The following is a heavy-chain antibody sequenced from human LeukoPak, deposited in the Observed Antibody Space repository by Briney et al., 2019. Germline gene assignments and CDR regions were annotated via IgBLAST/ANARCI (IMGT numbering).Heavy chain of an antibody. D-gene: IGHD3-10*02. CDR3: AELGITMIGGV. CDR1: GFTFTTFW. V-gene: IGHV3-74*01. J-gene: IGHJ6*04. CDR2: INHDGSNT. Sequence: PGGSLRLSCATSGFTFTTFWMHWARQAPGKGLVWVSRINHDGSNTNYADSVKGRFTISRDNAKNTVYLQMNSLRAEDTAVYYCAELGITMIGGVWGKGTTVTISS.